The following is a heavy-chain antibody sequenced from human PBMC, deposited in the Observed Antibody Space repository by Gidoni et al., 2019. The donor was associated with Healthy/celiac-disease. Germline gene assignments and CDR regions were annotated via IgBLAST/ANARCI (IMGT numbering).Heavy chain of an antibody. Sequence: QVQLVESGGGVVQPGRSLRLSCAASGFTFSSYGMHWVRQAPGKGLEWVAVIWYDGSNKYYADSVKGRFTISRDNSKNTLYLQMNSLRAEDTAVYYCARERGAASLRYYYYGMDVWGQGTTVTVSS. CDR3: ARERGAASLRYYYYGMDV. V-gene: IGHV3-33*01. J-gene: IGHJ6*02. D-gene: IGHD6-13*01. CDR1: GFTFSSYG. CDR2: IWYDGSNK.